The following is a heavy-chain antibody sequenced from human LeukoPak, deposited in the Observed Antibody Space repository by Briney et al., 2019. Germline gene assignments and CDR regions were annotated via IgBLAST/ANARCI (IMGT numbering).Heavy chain of an antibody. Sequence: ASVTVSFKASGYTFTSYDINWVRQATGQGLEWMGWMNPNSGNTGYAQKFQGRVTMTRNTSISTAYMELSSLRSEDTAVYYCARGPTRLRGQLLGGWFDPWGQGTLVTVSS. CDR3: ARGPTRLRGQLLGGWFDP. CDR2: MNPNSGNT. CDR1: GYTFTSYD. V-gene: IGHV1-8*01. D-gene: IGHD2-2*01. J-gene: IGHJ5*02.